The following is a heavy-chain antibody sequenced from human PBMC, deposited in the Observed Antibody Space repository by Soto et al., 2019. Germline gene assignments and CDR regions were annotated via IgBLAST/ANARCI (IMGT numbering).Heavy chain of an antibody. CDR3: ARGSTDSYPGSRIFDF. Sequence: GGSLRLSCAASGFTFSNYAMTWARQAPGKGLEWVSSISGSGDRTYYADSVKGRFTISRDNSKSTLYLQMNSLRAEDSAVYYCARGSTDSYPGSRIFDFWGRGTLVTVSS. D-gene: IGHD3-10*01. CDR1: GFTFSNYA. V-gene: IGHV3-23*01. J-gene: IGHJ4*02. CDR2: ISGSGDRT.